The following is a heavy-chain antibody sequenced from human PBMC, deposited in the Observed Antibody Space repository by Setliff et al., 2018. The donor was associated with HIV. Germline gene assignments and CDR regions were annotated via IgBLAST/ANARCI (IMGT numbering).Heavy chain of an antibody. D-gene: IGHD4-17*01. Sequence: GGSLRLSCAASGFTFSNYWMHWVRQAPGKGLVWVSRINSDGSSTNYADSVKGRFTISRDNAKNTLYLQMNSLRAEDTAVYYCARKGPHDYAFDYWGQGTLVTVSS. CDR1: GFTFSNYW. CDR3: ARKGPHDYAFDY. CDR2: INSDGSST. J-gene: IGHJ4*02. V-gene: IGHV3-74*01.